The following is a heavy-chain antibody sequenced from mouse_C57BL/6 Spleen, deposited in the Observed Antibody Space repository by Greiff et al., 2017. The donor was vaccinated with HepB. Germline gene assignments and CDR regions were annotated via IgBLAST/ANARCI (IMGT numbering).Heavy chain of an antibody. V-gene: IGHV1-5*01. CDR3: TNYYGSSSRFDY. Sequence: VQLQQSGTVLARPGASVKMSCKTSGYTFTSYWMHWVKQRPGQGLEWIGAIYPGNSDTSYNQKFKGKAKLTAVTSASTAYMELSSLTNEDSAVYYCTNYYGSSSRFDYWGQGTTLTVSS. CDR1: GYTFTSYW. J-gene: IGHJ2*01. CDR2: IYPGNSDT. D-gene: IGHD1-1*01.